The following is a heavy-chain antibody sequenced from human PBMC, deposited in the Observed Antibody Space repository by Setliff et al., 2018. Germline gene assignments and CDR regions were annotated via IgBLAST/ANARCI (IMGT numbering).Heavy chain of an antibody. CDR3: AKNTVTSHYYYYYGMDV. Sequence: GASVKVSCKASGYTFTSYAMHWVRQAPGQRLEWMGWISAYNGNTNYAQKLQGRVTMTTDTSTSTAYMELSSLRSEDTAVYYCAKNTVTSHYYYYYGMDVWGQGTTVTVSS. J-gene: IGHJ6*02. D-gene: IGHD4-17*01. CDR1: GYTFTSYA. CDR2: ISAYNGNT. V-gene: IGHV1-18*01.